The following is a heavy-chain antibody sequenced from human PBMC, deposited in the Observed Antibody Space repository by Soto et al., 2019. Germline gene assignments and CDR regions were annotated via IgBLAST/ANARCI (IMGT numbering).Heavy chain of an antibody. CDR1: DYTFAAYW. D-gene: IGHD3-3*01. Sequence: PGESLKISCKGFDYTFAAYWIGWVRQMAGKGLEWMGVINPRDSEVTYSPPFEGQVTISADKSINTPFLQRRNLTASDTAMYYRAIPHYTQDVSYHTYDIWRKGTMVTVSS. CDR3: AIPHYTQDVSYHTYDI. J-gene: IGHJ3*02. V-gene: IGHV5-51*01. CDR2: INPRDSEV.